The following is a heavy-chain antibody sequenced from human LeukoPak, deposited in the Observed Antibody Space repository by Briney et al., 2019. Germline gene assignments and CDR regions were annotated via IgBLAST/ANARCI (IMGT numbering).Heavy chain of an antibody. V-gene: IGHV1-18*01. J-gene: IGHJ4*02. CDR2: ISAYNGST. D-gene: IGHD3-22*01. Sequence: ASVKVSCKASGYTFTSYGISWVRQAPGQGLEWMGWISAYNGSTNYAQKLQGRVTMTTDTSTSTAYMELRSLRSDDTAVYYCARDSVLNYYDSSGYYPFDYWGQGTLVTVSS. CDR3: ARDSVLNYYDSSGYYPFDY. CDR1: GYTFTSYG.